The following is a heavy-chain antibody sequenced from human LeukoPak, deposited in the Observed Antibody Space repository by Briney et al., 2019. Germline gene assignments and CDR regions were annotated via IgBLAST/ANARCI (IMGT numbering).Heavy chain of an antibody. V-gene: IGHV4-38-2*02. J-gene: IGHJ5*02. CDR3: ARRAFGVPFDP. Sequence: SETLSLTCNVSGYSISSGYFWGWIRQPPGKGLEWIGCIFHTGSTYYNPSLKSRVTISVDTSKNQFSLKLSSVTAADTAVYYCARRAFGVPFDPWGQGTLVTVSS. CDR2: IFHTGST. CDR1: GYSISSGYF. D-gene: IGHD3-16*01.